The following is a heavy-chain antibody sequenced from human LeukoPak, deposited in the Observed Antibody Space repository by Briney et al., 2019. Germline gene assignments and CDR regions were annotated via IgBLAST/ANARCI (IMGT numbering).Heavy chain of an antibody. CDR2: IKQDGSEK. Sequence: GGSLRLSCAASGFTFSSYWMSWVRQAPGKGLEWVANIKQDGSEKYYVDSVKGRFTISRDNAKNSLYLQMNSLRAEDTAVYYCAREVVPAAMWHYYYYMDVWGKGTTVTISS. CDR3: AREVVPAAMWHYYYYMDV. V-gene: IGHV3-7*01. D-gene: IGHD2-2*01. CDR1: GFTFSSYW. J-gene: IGHJ6*03.